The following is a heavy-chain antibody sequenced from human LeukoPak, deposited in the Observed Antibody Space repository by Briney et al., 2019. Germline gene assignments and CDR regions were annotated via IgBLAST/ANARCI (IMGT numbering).Heavy chain of an antibody. CDR3: ARGDSDHYITLDY. J-gene: IGHJ4*02. V-gene: IGHV3-48*01. D-gene: IGHD4-17*01. CDR2: ISRSSDAI. Sequence: SGGSLRLSCAASGFNFSAYSMNWVRQAPGKGLEWVSYISRSSDAIYDADSVKGRFTISRDNAKNLLFLRMTSLGVEDTALYYCARGDSDHYITLDYWGQGTLVTVSS. CDR1: GFNFSAYS.